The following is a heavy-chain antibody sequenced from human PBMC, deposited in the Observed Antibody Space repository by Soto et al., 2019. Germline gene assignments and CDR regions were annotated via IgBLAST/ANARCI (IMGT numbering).Heavy chain of an antibody. CDR3: AREGYSSRWNPIDY. V-gene: IGHV4-59*01. CDR2: IDSSGST. Sequence: SETLSLICTVSGASISFYYWSWIRQPPGKGLEWIAYIDSSGSTKYNPSLKSRVTISLDTSRNQLSLKLNSVTAADTAVYYCAREGYSSRWNPIDYWGQGTQVTVSS. J-gene: IGHJ4*02. D-gene: IGHD6-13*01. CDR1: GASISFYY.